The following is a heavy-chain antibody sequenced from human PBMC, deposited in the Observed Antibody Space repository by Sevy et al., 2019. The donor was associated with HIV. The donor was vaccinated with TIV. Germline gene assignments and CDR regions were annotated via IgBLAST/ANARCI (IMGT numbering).Heavy chain of an antibody. Sequence: GGSLRLSCAASGFTISDYYMSWIRQAPGKGLEWVSYISSSGSTIYYADSVKGRFTISRDNAKNSLYLQMNSLRAEDTAVYYCARDVSYSILGGYFDLWGRGTLVTVSS. CDR2: ISSSGSTI. D-gene: IGHD3-3*02. CDR1: GFTISDYY. CDR3: ARDVSYSILGGYFDL. J-gene: IGHJ2*01. V-gene: IGHV3-11*01.